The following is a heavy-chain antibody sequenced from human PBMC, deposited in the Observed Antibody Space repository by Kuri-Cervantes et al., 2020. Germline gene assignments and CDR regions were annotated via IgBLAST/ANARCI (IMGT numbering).Heavy chain of an antibody. D-gene: IGHD5-12*01. V-gene: IGHV3-13*01. Sequence: ESLKISCAASGFTFSSYGMHWVRQATGKGLEWVSAIGTTGDTSYPDSVKGRFIISRENAKNSLYLQMNSLRAEDTAVYYCAKGPSDSHYWGFDPWGQGALVTVSS. CDR3: AKGPSDSHYWGFDP. CDR1: GFTFSSYG. J-gene: IGHJ5*02. CDR2: IGTTGDT.